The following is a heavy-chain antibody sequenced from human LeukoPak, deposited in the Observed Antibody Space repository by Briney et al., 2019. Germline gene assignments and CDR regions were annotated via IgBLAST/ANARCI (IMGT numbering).Heavy chain of an antibody. CDR3: ARVYYSSSYDYWYFDL. V-gene: IGHV4-59*01. J-gene: IGHJ2*01. D-gene: IGHD6-13*01. CDR1: GGSFSGYY. CDR2: IYYSGST. Sequence: SETLSLTCAVYGGSFSGYYWSWIRQPPGKGLEWIGYIYYSGSTNYNPSLKSRVTISVDTSKNQFSLKLSSVTAADTAVYYCARVYYSSSYDYWYFDLWGRGTLITVSS.